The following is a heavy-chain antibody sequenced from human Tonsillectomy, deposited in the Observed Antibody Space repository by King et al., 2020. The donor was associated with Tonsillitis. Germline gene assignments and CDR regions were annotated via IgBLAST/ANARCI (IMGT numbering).Heavy chain of an antibody. D-gene: IGHD3-22*01. CDR2: INPNSGAT. CDR1: GYTFTGYY. CDR3: ARSGGGYYYDSSGFAFDI. J-gene: IGHJ3*02. V-gene: IGHV1-2*02. Sequence: QLVQSGAEVKKPGASVKVSCKASGYTFTGYYIHWVRQAPGQGLEWMGWINPNSGATNYAQKFQGRGTMTRDTSNSTAYMELSRLRSDDTAVYYCARSGGGYYYDSSGFAFDIWGQGTMVTVSS.